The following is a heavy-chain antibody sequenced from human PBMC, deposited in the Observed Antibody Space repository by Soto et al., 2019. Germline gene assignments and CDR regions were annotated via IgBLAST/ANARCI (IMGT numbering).Heavy chain of an antibody. V-gene: IGHV3-30-3*01. CDR1: GFSFSSYA. CDR2: ISYDGSNK. D-gene: IGHD6-6*01. Sequence: QVQLVESGGGVVQAGRSLRLSCAASGFSFSSYAMHWVRQAPGKGLEWVAVISYDGSNKYYADSVKGRFTISRDNSKNTLLLQVNSLRAEDTAVYYCARSSSNAFDTWGQGTMVSVSS. J-gene: IGHJ3*02. CDR3: ARSSSNAFDT.